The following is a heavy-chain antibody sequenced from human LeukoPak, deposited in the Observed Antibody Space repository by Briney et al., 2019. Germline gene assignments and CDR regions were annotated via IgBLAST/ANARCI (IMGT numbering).Heavy chain of an antibody. Sequence: GGSLRLSCAASGFTFSSYAMSWVRQAPGKGLEWVSAISGSGGSTYYADSVKGRFTISRDNSKNTLYLQMNSLRAEDTAVYYCARTYDYVWGSYRYGDWFDRWVEGSQVTV. D-gene: IGHD3-16*02. CDR3: ARTYDYVWGSYRYGDWFDR. CDR2: ISGSGGST. CDR1: GFTFSSYA. V-gene: IGHV3-23*01. J-gene: IGHJ5*02.